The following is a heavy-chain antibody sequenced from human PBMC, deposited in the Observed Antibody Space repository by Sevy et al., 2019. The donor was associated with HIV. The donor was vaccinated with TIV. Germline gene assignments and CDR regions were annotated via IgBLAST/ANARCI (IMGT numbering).Heavy chain of an antibody. V-gene: IGHV4-59*11. CDR3: ARLLRYNPCFDY. CDR1: DGSISSHY. J-gene: IGHJ4*02. Sequence: SLTCTVSDGSISSHYWSWIRQPPGMGLRWVGYICYSGSTNYNPSLKSRDTISLDTSNNQFSLRLSSVTAADTAVYYCARLLRYNPCFDYWGQGALVTDSS. CDR2: ICYSGST. D-gene: IGHD1-1*01.